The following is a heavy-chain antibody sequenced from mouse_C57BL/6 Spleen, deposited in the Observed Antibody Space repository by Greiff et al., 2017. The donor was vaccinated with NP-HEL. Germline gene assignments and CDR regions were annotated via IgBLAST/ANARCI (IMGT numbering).Heavy chain of an antibody. Sequence: QVQLKESGPELVKPGASVKISCKASGYAFSSSWMNWVKQRPGKGLEWIGRIYPGDGDTNYNGKFKGKATLTADKSSSTAYMQLSSLTSEDSAVYFCARSVGSSYYAMDYWGQGTSVTVSS. J-gene: IGHJ4*01. CDR1: GYAFSSSW. CDR2: IYPGDGDT. D-gene: IGHD1-1*01. V-gene: IGHV1-82*01. CDR3: ARSVGSSYYAMDY.